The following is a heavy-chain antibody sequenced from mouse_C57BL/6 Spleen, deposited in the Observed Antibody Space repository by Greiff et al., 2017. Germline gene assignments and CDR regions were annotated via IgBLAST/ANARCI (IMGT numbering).Heavy chain of an antibody. CDR3: AKGYFDV. V-gene: IGHV14-2*01. Sequence: VQLQQSGAELVKPGASVKLSCTASGFNIKDYYMHWVKQRTEQGLEWIGRIDPEDGETKYAPNFQGKATITADTSSNTAYLQLRSLTSEDTAVYYCAKGYFDVWGTGTTVTVSS. CDR2: IDPEDGET. CDR1: GFNIKDYY. J-gene: IGHJ1*03.